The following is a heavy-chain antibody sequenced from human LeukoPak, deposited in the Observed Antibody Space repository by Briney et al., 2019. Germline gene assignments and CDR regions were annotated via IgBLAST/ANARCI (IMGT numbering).Heavy chain of an antibody. CDR2: ISYDGSNK. CDR3: TTQGFTSGFHAFDL. CDR1: GFTFSSYG. Sequence: GGSLRLSWAASGFTFSSYGMHWVRQAPGKGLEWVAVISYDGSNKYYADSVKGRFTISRDNSKNTLYLQMNSLNTEDAAVYFCTTQGFTSGFHAFDLWGQGTMVTVSS. V-gene: IGHV3-30*03. D-gene: IGHD3-9*01. J-gene: IGHJ3*01.